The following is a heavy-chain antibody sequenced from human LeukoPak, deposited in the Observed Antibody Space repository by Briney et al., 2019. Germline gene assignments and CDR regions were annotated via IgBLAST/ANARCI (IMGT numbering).Heavy chain of an antibody. CDR2: IYTSGST. V-gene: IGHV4-4*07. Sequence: PSETLSLTCTVSGGSISSYYWSWIRQPAGKGLEWIGRIYTSGSTNYNPSLKSRVTISVDTSKNQFSLKLSSVTAADTAVYYCARVSNYGDYYYGMDVWGQGTTVTVSS. CDR3: ARVSNYGDYYYGMDV. D-gene: IGHD4-11*01. J-gene: IGHJ6*02. CDR1: GGSISSYY.